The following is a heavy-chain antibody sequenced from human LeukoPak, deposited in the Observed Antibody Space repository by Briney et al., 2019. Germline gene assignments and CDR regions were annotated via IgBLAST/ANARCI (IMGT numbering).Heavy chain of an antibody. D-gene: IGHD3-22*01. CDR3: ASATSDSSGYYSFHY. CDR2: IYYSGST. CDR1: GGSIHYS. V-gene: IGHV4-59*01. Sequence: SETLSLTCTVSGGSIHYSWSWIRQPPGKGLEWIGYIYYSGSTNYNPSLKSRVTISVDTSKNQFSLKLSSVTAAGTAVYYCASATSDSSGYYSFHYWGQGTLVTVSS. J-gene: IGHJ4*02.